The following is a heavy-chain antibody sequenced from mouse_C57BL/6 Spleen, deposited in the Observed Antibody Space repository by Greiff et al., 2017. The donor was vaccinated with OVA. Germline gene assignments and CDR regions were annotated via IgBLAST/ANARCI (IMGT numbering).Heavy chain of an antibody. D-gene: IGHD2-3*01. CDR3: ARALDGYFFDY. V-gene: IGHV1-64*01. CDR1: GYTFTSYW. CDR2: IHPKSGST. Sequence: VQLQQPGAELVKPGASVKLSCKASGYTFTSYWMHWVKQRPGQGLEWIGMIHPKSGSTNYNEKFKSKATLTVDKSSSTAYMQLSSLTSEDSAVYYCARALDGYFFDYWGQGTTLTVSA. J-gene: IGHJ2*01.